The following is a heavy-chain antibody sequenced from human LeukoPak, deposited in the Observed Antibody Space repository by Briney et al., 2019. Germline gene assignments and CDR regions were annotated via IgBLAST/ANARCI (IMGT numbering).Heavy chain of an antibody. CDR3: LRDLNWSLDQ. V-gene: IGHV3-74*01. Sequence: QTGGSLRLSCAASGFTSSNYMMHWVRQAPGKGLVWVSRIKSDGITITYADSVKGRFTISRDNAKNTLYLRMNSLRAEDTAVYYCLRDLNWSLDQWGQGTLVTVSS. J-gene: IGHJ4*02. CDR2: IKSDGITI. CDR1: GFTSSNYM. D-gene: IGHD1-20*01.